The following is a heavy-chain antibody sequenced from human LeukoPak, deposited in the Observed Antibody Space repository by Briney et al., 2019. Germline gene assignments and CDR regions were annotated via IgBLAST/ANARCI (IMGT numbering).Heavy chain of an antibody. CDR1: GGSISSSSYY. Sequence: SETLSLTCTVSGGSISSSSYYWGWIRQPPGKGLEWIGEINHSGSTNYNPSLKSRVTISVDTSKNQFSLKLSSVTAADTAVYYCARGGFEWSRAGYYYYGMDVWGQGTTVTVSS. J-gene: IGHJ6*02. D-gene: IGHD3-3*01. CDR2: INHSGST. CDR3: ARGGFEWSRAGYYYYGMDV. V-gene: IGHV4-39*07.